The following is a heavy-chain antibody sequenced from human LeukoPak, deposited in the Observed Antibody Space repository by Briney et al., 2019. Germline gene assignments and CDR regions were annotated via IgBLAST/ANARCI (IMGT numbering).Heavy chain of an antibody. J-gene: IGHJ4*02. V-gene: IGHV3-11*01. CDR1: GFTFSDYY. CDR2: ISSSGSTI. CDR3: ARDNSNMAFDY. D-gene: IGHD4-11*01. Sequence: GGSLRLSCAASGFTFSDYYMSWIRQAPGKGLEWVSYISSSGSTIYYADSVKGQFTISRDNAKNSLYLQMNSLRAEDTAVYYCARDNSNMAFDYWGQETLVTVSS.